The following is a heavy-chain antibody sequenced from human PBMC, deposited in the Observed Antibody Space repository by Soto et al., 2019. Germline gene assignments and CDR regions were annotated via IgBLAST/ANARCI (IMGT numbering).Heavy chain of an antibody. D-gene: IGHD3-10*01. V-gene: IGHV1-69*01. CDR1: GVSFNNNG. CDR2: VSPPFRTS. Sequence: QVQRVQSGAEVKKPGSSVKVSCKTSGVSFNNNGIGWVRQAPGHGLEWMGGVSPPFRTSNYARKFQGRIWITADASTGTVNMELRSLTSEDTAQYYCARVLYYGSGSYSPYGMDVWGQGTTVTVSS. CDR3: ARVLYYGSGSYSPYGMDV. J-gene: IGHJ6*02.